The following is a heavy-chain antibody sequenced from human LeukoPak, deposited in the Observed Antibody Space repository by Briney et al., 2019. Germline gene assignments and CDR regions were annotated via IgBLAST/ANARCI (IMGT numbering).Heavy chain of an antibody. D-gene: IGHD3-3*01. CDR2: ISYDGSNK. CDR1: GFTFSSYA. CDR3: AKDGAYYDFWSGYPGD. V-gene: IGHV3-30*04. J-gene: IGHJ4*02. Sequence: PGGSLRLSCAASGFTFSSYAMHWVRQAPGKGLEWVAFISYDGSNKYYADSVKGRFTISRDNSKNTLYLQMNSLRAEDTAVYYCAKDGAYYDFWSGYPGDWGQGTLVTVSS.